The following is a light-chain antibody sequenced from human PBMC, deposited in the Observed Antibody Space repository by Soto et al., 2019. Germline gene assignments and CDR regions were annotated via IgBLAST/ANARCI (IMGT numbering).Light chain of an antibody. Sequence: QSALTQPASVSGSPGQSITISCTGTSSDVGHHAYVSWYQQHPGKVPKLIIYEVSYRPSGVSDRFSGSKSANTASLTISVLQAEDEADYYCSSYTSSSTLVFGPGTKVTVL. CDR1: SSDVGHHAY. J-gene: IGLJ1*01. CDR2: EVS. V-gene: IGLV2-14*01. CDR3: SSYTSSSTLV.